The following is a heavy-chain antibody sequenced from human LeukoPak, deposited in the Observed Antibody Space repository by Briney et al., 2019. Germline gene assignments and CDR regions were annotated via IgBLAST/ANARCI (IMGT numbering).Heavy chain of an antibody. V-gene: IGHV3-30*03. CDR3: ARWRTGTIFDY. D-gene: IGHD1-7*01. CDR1: GFTFSSYG. J-gene: IGHJ4*02. Sequence: GRSLRLSCAASGFTFSSYGMHWVRQAPGKGLEWVALISYDGSNKDYADSVKGRFTISRDNSKNTLYLQMISLRPEDTAVYYCARWRTGTIFDYWGQGTLVIVSS. CDR2: ISYDGSNK.